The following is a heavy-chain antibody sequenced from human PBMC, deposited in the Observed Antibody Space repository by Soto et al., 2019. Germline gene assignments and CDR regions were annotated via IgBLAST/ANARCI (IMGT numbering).Heavy chain of an antibody. D-gene: IGHD4-17*01. J-gene: IGHJ3*02. CDR2: ISYDGSNK. Sequence: VQLVESGGGVVQPGRSLRLSCAASGFTFSSYGMHWVRQAPGKGLEWVAVISYDGSNKYYADSVKGRFTISRDNSKNTLYLQMNSLRAEDTAVYYCAKGATVTTKIPDAFDIWGQGTMVTVSS. CDR3: AKGATVTTKIPDAFDI. CDR1: GFTFSSYG. V-gene: IGHV3-30*18.